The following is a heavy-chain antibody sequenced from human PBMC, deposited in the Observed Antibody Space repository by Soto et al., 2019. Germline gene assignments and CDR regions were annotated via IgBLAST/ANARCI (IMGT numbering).Heavy chain of an antibody. V-gene: IGHV3-30*18. J-gene: IGHJ4*02. Sequence: GGSLRLSCAASGFTFSSYGMHWVRQAPGKGLEWVAVISYDGSNKYYADSVKGRFTISRDNSKNTLYLQMNSLRAEDTAVYYCAKDGLIDYDSSGYYWYLDYWGQGTLVTSPQ. D-gene: IGHD3-22*01. CDR1: GFTFSSYG. CDR3: AKDGLIDYDSSGYYWYLDY. CDR2: ISYDGSNK.